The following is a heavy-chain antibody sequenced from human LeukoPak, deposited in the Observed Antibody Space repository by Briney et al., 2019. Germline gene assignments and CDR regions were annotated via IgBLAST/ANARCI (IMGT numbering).Heavy chain of an antibody. CDR3: ARVKASSTSWTFDQ. CDR2: ISGSGGST. CDR1: GFTLSSYA. Sequence: GGSLRLSCAASGFTLSSYAMSWVRQAPGKGLEWVSAISGSGGSTYYADSVKGRFTISRDNSKNTLYLQMNSLRAEDTAVYYCARVKASSTSWTFDQWGQGALVTVSS. D-gene: IGHD2-2*01. J-gene: IGHJ4*02. V-gene: IGHV3-23*01.